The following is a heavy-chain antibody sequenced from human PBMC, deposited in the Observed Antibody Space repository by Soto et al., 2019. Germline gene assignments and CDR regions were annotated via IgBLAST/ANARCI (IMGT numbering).Heavy chain of an antibody. J-gene: IGHJ4*02. D-gene: IGHD6-13*01. CDR1: GFTFSSYA. CDR2: ISSSGSTI. CDR3: AKALSSWYLCYFDY. Sequence: GGSLRLSCAASGFTFSSYAMSWVRQAPGKGLEWVSYISSSGSTIYYADAVKGRFTISRDNSKNTLYLQMNSLRAEDTAVYYCAKALSSWYLCYFDYWGQGTLVTVSS. V-gene: IGHV3-23*01.